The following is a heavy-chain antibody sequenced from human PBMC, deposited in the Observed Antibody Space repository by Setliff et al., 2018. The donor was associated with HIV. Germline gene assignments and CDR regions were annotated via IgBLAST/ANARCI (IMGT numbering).Heavy chain of an antibody. CDR1: GYTFTSYG. CDR3: ARDFVGGIAVTDWFDP. Sequence: ASVKVSCKASGYTFTSYGISWVRQAPGQGFEWMGWISAYNGNTNYAQKLQGRVTMTTDTSTSTAYMELRSLRSDDTAVYYCARDFVGGIAVTDWFDPWGQGTLVTVSS. J-gene: IGHJ5*02. D-gene: IGHD6-19*01. CDR2: ISAYNGNT. V-gene: IGHV1-18*01.